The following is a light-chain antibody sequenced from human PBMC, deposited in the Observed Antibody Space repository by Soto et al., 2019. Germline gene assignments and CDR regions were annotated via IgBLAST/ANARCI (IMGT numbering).Light chain of an antibody. V-gene: IGKV3-15*01. CDR3: QQYNNWPLT. CDR1: QSISSN. CDR2: GAS. Sequence: ETVLTQYPTTLSVSPGERATLSCRASQSISSNLAWYQQKPGQAPRLLIYGASTRATGIPARFTGSGSGTEFTLTISSLQSEDFTVYYCQQYNNWPLTFGGGTKVDI. J-gene: IGKJ4*01.